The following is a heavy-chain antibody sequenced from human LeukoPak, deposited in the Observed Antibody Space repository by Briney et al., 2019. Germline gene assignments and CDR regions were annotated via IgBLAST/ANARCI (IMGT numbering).Heavy chain of an antibody. Sequence: SETLSLTCAVYGGSFSGYYWSWIRQPPGKGLEWIGEINHSGSTNYNPSLKSRVTMSVDTSKNQFSLKLSSVTAADTAVYYCARVLDSSGYYYGFDPWGQGTLVTVSS. V-gene: IGHV4-34*01. CDR3: ARVLDSSGYYYGFDP. CDR1: GGSFSGYY. D-gene: IGHD3-22*01. CDR2: INHSGST. J-gene: IGHJ5*02.